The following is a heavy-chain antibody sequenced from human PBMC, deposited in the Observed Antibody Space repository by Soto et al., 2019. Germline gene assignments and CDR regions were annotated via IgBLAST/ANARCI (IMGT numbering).Heavy chain of an antibody. CDR3: ARARPQPCIGEASGVYDWFDP. CDR1: GGSVTSYY. Sequence: SETLSLTCTVSGGSVTSYYWSWIRQPAGKGLEWIGRIYTSGSSNYNPSLKSRVTMSVDTSKNQFSLKLSSVTAADTAVYYCARARPQPCIGEASGVYDWFDPWGQGSLVTVSS. D-gene: IGHD1-26*01. CDR2: IYTSGSS. J-gene: IGHJ5*02. V-gene: IGHV4-4*07.